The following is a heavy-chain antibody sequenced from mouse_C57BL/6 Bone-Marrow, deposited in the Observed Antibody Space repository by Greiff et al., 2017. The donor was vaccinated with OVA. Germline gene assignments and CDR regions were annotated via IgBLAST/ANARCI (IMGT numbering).Heavy chain of an antibody. CDR1: GYTFTNYW. J-gene: IGHJ3*01. CDR2: IYPGGGYT. V-gene: IGHV1-63*01. D-gene: IGHD2-4*01. CDR3: ARYDYDRSPFAY. Sequence: VKLMESGAELVRPGTSVKMSCKASGYTFTNYWIGWAKQRPGHGLEWIGDIYPGGGYTNYNEKFKGKATLTADKSSSTAYMQFSSLTSEDSAIYYCARYDYDRSPFAYWGQGTLVTVSA.